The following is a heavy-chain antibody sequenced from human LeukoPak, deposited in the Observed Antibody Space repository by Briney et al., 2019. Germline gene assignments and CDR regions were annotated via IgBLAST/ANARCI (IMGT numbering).Heavy chain of an antibody. D-gene: IGHD3-10*01. V-gene: IGHV1-2*02. CDR2: INPNSGGT. CDR3: ARANLASAGYYYMDV. Sequence: ASVKVSCKASGYTFTGYYMHWVRQAPGQGLEGMGWINPNSGGTNYAQKFQGTVTMTSDTPITTAYIELNSLRSDDPAVYYCARANLASAGYYYMDVWGKGTTVTVSS. CDR1: GYTFTGYY. J-gene: IGHJ6*03.